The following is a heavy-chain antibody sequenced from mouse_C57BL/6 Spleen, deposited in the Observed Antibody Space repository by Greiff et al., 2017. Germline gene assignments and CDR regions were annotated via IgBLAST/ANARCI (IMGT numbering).Heavy chain of an antibody. V-gene: IGHV5-15*04. CDR3: ARNYYGSSYGYFDV. Sequence: EVMLVESGGGLVQPGGSLKLSCAASGFTFSDYGMAWVRQAPRKGPEWVAFISNLAYSIYYADTVTGRFTISRENAKNTLYLEMSSLRSEDTAMYYCARNYYGSSYGYFDVWGTGTTVTVSS. J-gene: IGHJ1*03. D-gene: IGHD1-1*01. CDR1: GFTFSDYG. CDR2: ISNLAYSI.